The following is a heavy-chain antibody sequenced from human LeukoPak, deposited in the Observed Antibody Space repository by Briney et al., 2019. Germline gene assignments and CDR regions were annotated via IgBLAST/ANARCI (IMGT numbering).Heavy chain of an antibody. CDR1: GFRFSGHG. CDR2: IWYDGSNS. Sequence: GTSLRLSCAGSGFRFSGHGMHWVRQAPGKGLEWLGYIWYDGSNSDYVDPVKGRFTISRDNSKNTVYLQMNSLGAEDTAVYYCATYTQYFGAPGTDYWGQGTLVTVSS. CDR3: ATYTQYFGAPGTDY. J-gene: IGHJ4*02. V-gene: IGHV3-33*01. D-gene: IGHD3-10*01.